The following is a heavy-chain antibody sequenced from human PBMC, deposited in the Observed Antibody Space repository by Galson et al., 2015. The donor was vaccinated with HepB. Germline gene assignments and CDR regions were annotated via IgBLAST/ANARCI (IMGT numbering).Heavy chain of an antibody. Sequence: SGAEVKKPGESLRISCKGSGYSFTSYWISWVRQMPGKGLEWMGRIDPSDSYTNYSPSFQGHVTISADKSISTAYLQWSSLKASDTAMYYCAGVPATLSHYCGMDVWGQGSTVTVSS. D-gene: IGHD2-2*01. J-gene: IGHJ6*02. CDR1: GYSFTSYW. CDR2: IDPSDSYT. V-gene: IGHV5-10-1*01. CDR3: AGVPATLSHYCGMDV.